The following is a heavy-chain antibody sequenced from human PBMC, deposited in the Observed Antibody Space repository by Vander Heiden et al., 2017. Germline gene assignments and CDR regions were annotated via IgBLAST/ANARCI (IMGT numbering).Heavy chain of an antibody. J-gene: IGHJ5*02. CDR2: ISSSSSYI. Sequence: EVQLVESGGGLVKPGGSLRLSCAASGFTFISYSMNWVGQAPGKGLEWVSSISSSSSYIYYADSVKGRFTISRDNAKNSLYLQMNSLRAEDTAVYYCARGRTFGGVIVIPGRGWFDPWGQGTLVTVSS. CDR3: ARGRTFGGVIVIPGRGWFDP. CDR1: GFTFISYS. D-gene: IGHD3-16*02. V-gene: IGHV3-21*01.